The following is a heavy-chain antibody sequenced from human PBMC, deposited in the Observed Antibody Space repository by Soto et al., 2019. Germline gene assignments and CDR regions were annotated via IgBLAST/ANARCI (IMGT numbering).Heavy chain of an antibody. CDR3: VATYGDYLDY. J-gene: IGHJ4*02. CDR1: GYKFTTYW. CDR2: IYPEDSDS. V-gene: IGHV5-51*01. D-gene: IGHD4-17*01. Sequence: PGESLKISCKGSGYKFTTYWIGWVRQMPGKGLEWMAIIYPEDSDSRYSPSFQGQVTISADKSISTAYLQWSSLKASDTAIYYCVATYGDYLDYWGQGTLVTVSS.